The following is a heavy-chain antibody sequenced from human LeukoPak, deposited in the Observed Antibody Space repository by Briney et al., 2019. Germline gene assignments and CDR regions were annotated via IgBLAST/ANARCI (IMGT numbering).Heavy chain of an antibody. CDR2: IYPGDSDT. CDR1: GYTFTTYW. Sequence: GESLKISCMTSGYTFTTYWIAWVRQMPGKGLEWRGIIYPGDSDTRYSPSFQGQVTMSADKSITPAYLQWSSLKASDTAMYYCARSGYSGYETDYWGQGTLVTVSS. D-gene: IGHD5-12*01. V-gene: IGHV5-51*01. J-gene: IGHJ4*02. CDR3: ARSGYSGYETDY.